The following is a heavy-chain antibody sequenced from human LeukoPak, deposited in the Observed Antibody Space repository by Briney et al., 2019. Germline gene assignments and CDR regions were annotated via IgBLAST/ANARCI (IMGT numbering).Heavy chain of an antibody. D-gene: IGHD1-1*01. V-gene: IGHV4-39*01. CDR3: ARRYNWNDIDY. Sequence: SETQSLTCTVYCGSISSSSYYSGWIRQPPGKGLEWIGSMYYSGSTYYNPSLKSRFTISVATSKYQFSLKPSSATAAHTSAYYCARRYNWNDIDYWGQGTLVTGTS. J-gene: IGHJ4*02. CDR2: MYYSGST. CDR1: CGSISSSSYY.